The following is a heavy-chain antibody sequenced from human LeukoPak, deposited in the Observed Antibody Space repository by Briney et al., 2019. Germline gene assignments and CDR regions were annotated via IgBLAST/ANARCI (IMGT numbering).Heavy chain of an antibody. CDR3: AREKVAAAETFFDY. V-gene: IGHV3-20*04. Sequence: GGSLRLSCAASGFTFSSYGMHWVRQAPGKGLEWVSGINWNGGSTGYADSVKGRFTISRDNAKNSLYLQMNSLRAEDTALYYCAREKVAAAETFFDYWGQGTLVTVSS. D-gene: IGHD6-13*01. CDR2: INWNGGST. J-gene: IGHJ4*02. CDR1: GFTFSSYG.